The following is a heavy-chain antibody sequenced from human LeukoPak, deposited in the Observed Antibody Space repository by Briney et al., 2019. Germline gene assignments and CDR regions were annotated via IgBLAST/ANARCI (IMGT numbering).Heavy chain of an antibody. CDR3: AKCAVAGNNWFDP. Sequence: GGSLRLSCAAAGFTFSDYYMSWIRQAPGKGLGWVSYISSSGSTIYYADSVKGRFTISRNNAKNSLNLQMNSLRAEDTAVYYCAKCAVAGNNWFDPWGQGTLVTVSS. V-gene: IGHV3-11*01. D-gene: IGHD6-19*01. CDR2: ISSSGSTI. J-gene: IGHJ5*02. CDR1: GFTFSDYY.